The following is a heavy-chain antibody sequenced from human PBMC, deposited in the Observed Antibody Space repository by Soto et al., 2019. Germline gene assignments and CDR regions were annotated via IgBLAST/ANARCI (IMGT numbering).Heavy chain of an antibody. CDR3: ARARDPFLQWLPFDY. CDR1: GGTLSSYA. Sequence: QVQLVQSGAEVKKPGSSVKVSCKASGGTLSSYAISWVRQAPGQGLEWIGGIIPIFGTANYAQKFQGRVTITADESTSTADMDLSSLRSEDTAVYYCARARDPFLQWLPFDYWGQGTLVSVSS. D-gene: IGHD3-3*02. V-gene: IGHV1-69*12. J-gene: IGHJ4*02. CDR2: IIPIFGTA.